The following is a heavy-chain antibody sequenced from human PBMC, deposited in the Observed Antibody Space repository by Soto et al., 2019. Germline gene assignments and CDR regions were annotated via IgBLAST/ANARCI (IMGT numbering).Heavy chain of an antibody. CDR1: GYTFSSYT. D-gene: IGHD2-21*01. CDR2: ILPIFDRT. Sequence: QVQLVQTGAAVRNPGVSVKVSCRASGYTFSSYTMTSLRQAPVQGLEWMGGILPIFDRTNYARKCQNSVPFPANRDTNPAYMEITGLRSDDTAVYYCVREGALTSCVGDACQEIYTWVEPWGQGIVLTVFS. CDR3: VREGALTSCVGDACQEIYTWVEP. V-gene: IGHV1-69*06. J-gene: IGHJ5*02.